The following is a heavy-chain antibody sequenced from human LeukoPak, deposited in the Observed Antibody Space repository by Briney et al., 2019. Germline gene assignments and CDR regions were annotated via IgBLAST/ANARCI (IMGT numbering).Heavy chain of an antibody. D-gene: IGHD3-16*02. V-gene: IGHV4-39*07. CDR1: GGSISSSSYY. Sequence: SETLSLTCTVSGGSISSSSYYWGWIRQPPGKGLEWIGSIYYSGSTYYNPSLKSRVTISVDTSKNQFSLKLSSVTAADTAVYYCATSYDYVWGSYRYSAFDIWGQGTMVTVSS. CDR2: IYYSGST. J-gene: IGHJ3*02. CDR3: ATSYDYVWGSYRYSAFDI.